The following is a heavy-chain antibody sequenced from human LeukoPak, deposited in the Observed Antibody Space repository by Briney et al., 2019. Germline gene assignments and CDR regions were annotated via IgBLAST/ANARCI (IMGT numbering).Heavy chain of an antibody. V-gene: IGHV3-23*01. CDR1: GFTFSSYA. D-gene: IGHD3-3*01. Sequence: PGGSLRLSCAASGFTFSSYAMSLVRQAPGKGLEWVSAISGSGGSTYYADSVKGRFTISRDNSKNTLYLQMNSLRAEDTAVYYCAKSSNTIFGVAPFDPWGQGTLVTVSS. CDR2: ISGSGGST. CDR3: AKSSNTIFGVAPFDP. J-gene: IGHJ5*02.